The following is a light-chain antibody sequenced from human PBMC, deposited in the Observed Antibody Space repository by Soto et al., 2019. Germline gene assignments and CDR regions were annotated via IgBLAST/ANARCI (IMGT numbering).Light chain of an antibody. V-gene: IGLV1-47*02. CDR3: ATRDNSLSRWV. J-gene: IGLJ3*02. CDR2: CND. CDR1: ISNIGTNY. Sequence: QSVLTQPPSASGTPGQRVTISCSGSISNIGTNYVYWYKQLPGTAPKLLIYCNDQRPSGVPDRLSGSKSGTSASLAISGLRSDDEADYYCATRDNSLSRWVFGGGTKLNVL.